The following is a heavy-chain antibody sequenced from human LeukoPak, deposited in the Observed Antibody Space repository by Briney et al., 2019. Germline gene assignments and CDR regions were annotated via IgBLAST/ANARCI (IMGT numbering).Heavy chain of an antibody. CDR1: GGSISSGGYS. CDR2: IYHSGST. Sequence: SQTLSLTCAVSGGSISSGGYSWSWIRQPPGKGLEWIGYIYHSGSTYYNPSLKSRVTISVDWSKNQFSLKLSSVTAADTAVYYCARGFHYGDYGVYFDLWGRGTLVTVSS. J-gene: IGHJ2*01. D-gene: IGHD4-17*01. V-gene: IGHV4-30-2*01. CDR3: ARGFHYGDYGVYFDL.